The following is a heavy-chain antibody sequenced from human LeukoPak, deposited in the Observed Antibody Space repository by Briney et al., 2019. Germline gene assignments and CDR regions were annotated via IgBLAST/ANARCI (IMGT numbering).Heavy chain of an antibody. D-gene: IGHD6-25*01. CDR3: ARVVAAAGNNWFDP. Sequence: SETLSLTCTVSGGSITSSSYYWGWIRQPPGKGLEWIGSVYYSGSTYYNPSLKSRVTMSVDTSKNQFSLKLNSVTAADTAVYYCARVVAAAGNNWFDPWGQGTLVTASS. V-gene: IGHV4-39*07. CDR2: VYYSGST. CDR1: GGSITSSSYY. J-gene: IGHJ5*02.